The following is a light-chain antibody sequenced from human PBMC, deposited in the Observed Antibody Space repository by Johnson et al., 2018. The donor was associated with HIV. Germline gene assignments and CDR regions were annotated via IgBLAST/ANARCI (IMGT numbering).Light chain of an antibody. CDR3: GTWDSSLNAFG. CDR1: SSNIGNNY. CDR2: ENN. Sequence: VLTQPPSVSAAPGQKVTISCSGSSSNIGNNYVSWYQQLPGTAPKLLIYENNKRPSGIPDRFSGSKSGTSATLGITGLQTGDEADYYCGTWDSSLNAFGFGAGTRVTVL. V-gene: IGLV1-51*02. J-gene: IGLJ1*01.